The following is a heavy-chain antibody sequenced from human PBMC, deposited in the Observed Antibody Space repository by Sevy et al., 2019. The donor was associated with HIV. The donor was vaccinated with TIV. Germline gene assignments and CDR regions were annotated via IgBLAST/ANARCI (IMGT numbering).Heavy chain of an antibody. Sequence: GESLKISCAASGFTFSSYSMNWVRQAPGKGLEWVSSISSSSSYIYYADSVKGRFTISRDNAKNSLYLQMNSLRAEDTAVYYCARSYSSSWDVWGKGTTVTVSS. D-gene: IGHD6-13*01. V-gene: IGHV3-21*01. J-gene: IGHJ6*04. CDR3: ARSYSSSWDV. CDR2: ISSSSSYI. CDR1: GFTFSSYS.